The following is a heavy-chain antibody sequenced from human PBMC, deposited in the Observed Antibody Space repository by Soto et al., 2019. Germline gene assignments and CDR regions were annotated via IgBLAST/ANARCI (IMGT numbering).Heavy chain of an antibody. CDR1: GGYISSSSYY. CDR2: IYYSGST. V-gene: IGHV4-39*01. J-gene: IGHJ6*02. D-gene: IGHD2-8*01. Sequence: PETLSLTYTVSGGYISSSSYYSGWIRQPPGMGLEWIGSIYYSGSTYYNPSLKSRVTISVDTSKNQFSLKLSSVTAADTAVYYCAIAYCTNGVCYDYYYVMDVWGQGTTVTVSS. CDR3: AIAYCTNGVCYDYYYVMDV.